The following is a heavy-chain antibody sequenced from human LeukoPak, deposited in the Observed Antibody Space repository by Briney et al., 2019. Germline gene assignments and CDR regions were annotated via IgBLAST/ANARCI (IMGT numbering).Heavy chain of an antibody. CDR2: ISSSSSYI. CDR1: GFTFSSYS. CDR3: ARDFRWGYCSSTSCPLDY. V-gene: IGHV3-21*01. Sequence: GGSLRLSCAASGFTFSSYSMNWVRQAPGKGLEWVSSISSSSSYIYYADSVKGRFTISRDNAKNSLYLQMNSLRAEDTAVYCCARDFRWGYCSSTSCPLDYWGQGTLVTVS. D-gene: IGHD2-2*01. J-gene: IGHJ4*02.